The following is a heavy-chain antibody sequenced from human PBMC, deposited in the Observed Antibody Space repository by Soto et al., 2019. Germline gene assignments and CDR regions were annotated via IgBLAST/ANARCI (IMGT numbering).Heavy chain of an antibody. CDR1: GYTFTSYY. CDR3: AGENGRWLQFRWFDP. CDR2: INPSGGST. J-gene: IGHJ5*02. V-gene: IGHV1-46*01. Sequence: QVQLVQSGAEVKKPGASVKVSCKASGYTFTSYYMHWVRQAPGQGLEWMGIINPSGGSTSYGQKFQGRVTMTRDTSTSTVYMELSSLRSEDTAVYYCAGENGRWLQFRWFDPWGQGTLVTVSS. D-gene: IGHD5-12*01.